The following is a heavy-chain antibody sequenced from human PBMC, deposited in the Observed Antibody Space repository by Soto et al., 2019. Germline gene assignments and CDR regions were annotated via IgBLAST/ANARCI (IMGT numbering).Heavy chain of an antibody. J-gene: IGHJ4*02. Sequence: GGSLRLSCAASGFAFSNHVMNWVRQAPGKGLEWVSAINGGGGSTFYADSVKGRFTISRDNSKNTLYLQMHSLRADDTAVYYCANVPEYNFWSGYRYYFDYWGQGTLVTVSS. D-gene: IGHD3-3*01. CDR1: GFAFSNHV. CDR3: ANVPEYNFWSGYRYYFDY. V-gene: IGHV3-23*01. CDR2: INGGGGST.